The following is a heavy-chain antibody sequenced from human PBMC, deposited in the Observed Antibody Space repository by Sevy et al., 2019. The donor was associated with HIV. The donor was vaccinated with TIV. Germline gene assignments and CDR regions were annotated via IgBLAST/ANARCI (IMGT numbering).Heavy chain of an antibody. Sequence: ASVKVSCKASGYTFTGYYMHWVRQAPGQGLEWMGRINPNSGGTNYAQKFQGRVTMTRDTSISTAYMELSRLRSDDTAVYYCAIPATRVFGDAFDIWGQGTMVTVSS. V-gene: IGHV1-2*06. D-gene: IGHD2-2*01. CDR3: AIPATRVFGDAFDI. CDR2: INPNSGGT. CDR1: GYTFTGYY. J-gene: IGHJ3*02.